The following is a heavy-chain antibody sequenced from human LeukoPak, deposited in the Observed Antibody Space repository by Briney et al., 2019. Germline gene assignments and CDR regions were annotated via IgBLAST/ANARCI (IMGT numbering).Heavy chain of an antibody. CDR1: GYTFTSYG. D-gene: IGHD4-23*01. Sequence: GASVKVSCKASGYTFTSYGISWVRQAPGQGLEWMGWISAYNGNTNYAQKLQGRVTMTTDTSTSTAYIELRSLRSDDTAVYYCARAPGVVTPFDYWGQGTLVTVSS. V-gene: IGHV1-18*01. CDR2: ISAYNGNT. CDR3: ARAPGVVTPFDY. J-gene: IGHJ4*02.